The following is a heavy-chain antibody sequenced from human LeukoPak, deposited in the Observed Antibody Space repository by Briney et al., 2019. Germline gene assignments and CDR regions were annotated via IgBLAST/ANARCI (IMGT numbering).Heavy chain of an antibody. CDR2: IYYSGST. J-gene: IGHJ5*02. CDR1: GGSISSHY. Sequence: SETLSLTCTVSGGSISSHYWSWIRQPPGKGLEWIGYIYYSGSTNYNPSLKSRVTISVDTSKNQFSLKLSSVTAADTAVYYCARHSGSGSYFGTGLDPWGQGTLVTVSS. CDR3: ARHSGSGSYFGTGLDP. D-gene: IGHD1-26*01. V-gene: IGHV4-59*08.